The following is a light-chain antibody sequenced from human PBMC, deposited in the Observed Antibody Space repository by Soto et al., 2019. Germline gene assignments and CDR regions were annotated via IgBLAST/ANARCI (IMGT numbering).Light chain of an antibody. CDR1: QSINIY. V-gene: IGKV1-39*01. CDR2: GAS. CDR3: QQSVRSPYT. Sequence: GDRVTVTCRASQSINIYLNWYQQRPGKAPTLLIYGASSLQSGVASRFSGGGSRTDFTLTISSLQPEDVATSYCQQSVRSPYTFGQGTKLEIK. J-gene: IGKJ2*01.